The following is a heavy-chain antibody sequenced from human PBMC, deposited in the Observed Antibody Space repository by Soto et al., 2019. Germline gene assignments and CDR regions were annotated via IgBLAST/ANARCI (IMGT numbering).Heavy chain of an antibody. Sequence: PSETLSLTCTVSGGSISSYYWSWIRQPPGKGLEWIGEINHSGSTNYNPSLKSRVTISVDTSKNQFSLKLSSVTAADTAVYYCARVGAVAGIFDYYYYGMDVWGQGTTVTVSS. CDR2: INHSGST. J-gene: IGHJ6*02. D-gene: IGHD6-19*01. V-gene: IGHV4-34*01. CDR3: ARVGAVAGIFDYYYYGMDV. CDR1: GGSISSYY.